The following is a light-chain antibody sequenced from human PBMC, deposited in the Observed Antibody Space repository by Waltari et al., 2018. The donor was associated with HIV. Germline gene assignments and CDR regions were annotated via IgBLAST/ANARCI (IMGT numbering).Light chain of an antibody. CDR3: QQRDKWPPSYT. CDR1: QSISSY. J-gene: IGKJ2*01. V-gene: IGKV3-11*01. CDR2: DAS. Sequence: SPGHTATLSCRASQSISSYLAWYQQKPGQAPRLLIYDASHRATGIPARFSGSGSGTDFTLTIGPLEPEDFAVYYCQQRDKWPPSYTFGQGTRVEI.